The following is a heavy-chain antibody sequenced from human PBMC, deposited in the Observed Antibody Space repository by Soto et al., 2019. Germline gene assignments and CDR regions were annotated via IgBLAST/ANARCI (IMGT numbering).Heavy chain of an antibody. CDR2: ISSEGSNK. V-gene: IGHV3-30*03. J-gene: IGHJ4*02. CDR1: GFTFSSNG. Sequence: QVQLVESGGGVVQPGRSLRLSCAASGFTFSSNGIHWVRQAPGKGLEWVAVISSEGSNKYYADSVKGRFTISRDNSKNTLYLQMNRRRAEDTAVYYCAMDLYGGSSRFDFWGQGTLVTVSS. D-gene: IGHD2-15*01. CDR3: AMDLYGGSSRFDF.